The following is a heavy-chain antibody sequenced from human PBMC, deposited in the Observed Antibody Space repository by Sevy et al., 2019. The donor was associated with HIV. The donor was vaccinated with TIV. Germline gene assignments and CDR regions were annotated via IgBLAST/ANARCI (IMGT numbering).Heavy chain of an antibody. CDR2: IYWNDDK. V-gene: IGHV2-5*01. J-gene: IGHJ3*02. Sequence: SGPTLVKPTQTLTLTCSLSGFSLTTSGVGVAWVRQSPGKALDWLALIYWNDDKRYSPSLRNRLTINKDTSKNQVVLTMINVDPVDTATYYCARRRRPGYGFDIWGQGTMVTVSS. D-gene: IGHD3-16*01. CDR1: GFSLTTSGVG. CDR3: ARRRRPGYGFDI.